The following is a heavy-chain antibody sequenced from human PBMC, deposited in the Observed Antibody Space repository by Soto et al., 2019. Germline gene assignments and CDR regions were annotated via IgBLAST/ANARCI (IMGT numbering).Heavy chain of an antibody. CDR2: IGGSGGST. CDR1: GFTFSTYA. V-gene: IGHV3-23*01. CDR3: AKGSYCTNGICYNY. D-gene: IGHD2-8*01. Sequence: GGSLRLSCAASGFTFSTYAMSWVRQAPGKGLEWVSAIGGSGGSTYYADSVKGRFTISRDNSKNTLYLQMNSLRAEDTAVYYCAKGSYCTNGICYNYWGQGTLVTVSS. J-gene: IGHJ4*02.